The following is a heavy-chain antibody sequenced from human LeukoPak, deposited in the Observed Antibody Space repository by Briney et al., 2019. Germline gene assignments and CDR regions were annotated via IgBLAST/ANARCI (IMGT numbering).Heavy chain of an antibody. D-gene: IGHD4/OR15-4a*01. Sequence: ASVRVSCKASGYGFTSYQIHWVRQAPGQGLEWMGIINPSGGSTRYAQKFQARLTLTSDTSATTVYMELTNVRSDDTAVYYCARAVDYPTYSFDFWDHGSLVTVST. CDR3: ARAVDYPTYSFDF. J-gene: IGHJ4*01. CDR2: INPSGGST. V-gene: IGHV1-46*01. CDR1: GYGFTSYQ.